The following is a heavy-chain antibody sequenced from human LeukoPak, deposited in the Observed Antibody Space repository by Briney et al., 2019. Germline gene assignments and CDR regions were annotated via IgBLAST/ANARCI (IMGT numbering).Heavy chain of an antibody. V-gene: IGHV3-7*01. J-gene: IGHJ6*03. CDR1: GFTFSSYW. D-gene: IGHD2-2*01. CDR3: ARAHRGYCSSSNTCPYYMEE. CDR2: IKQDGSEK. Sequence: PGGSLRLSCAASGFTFSSYWMSWVRQAPGKGLEWVANIKQDGSEKYYVDSVKGRFTISRDNAKNSLYLQMNSLRAEDTAVYYRARAHRGYCSSSNTCPYYMEEWGKGTTVTVSS.